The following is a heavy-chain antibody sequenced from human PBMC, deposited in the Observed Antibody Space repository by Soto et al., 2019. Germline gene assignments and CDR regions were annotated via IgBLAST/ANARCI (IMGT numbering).Heavy chain of an antibody. V-gene: IGHV4-34*01. J-gene: IGHJ1*01. Sequence: SETLSLTCAVYGGSFSAYHWSWIRQPPGKGLEWIGEITHSGTTNYNPSLKSRVTISVDTSKNQFSMRLGSVTAADTAVYYCTVAGKRGTGPVLDFWRQGTSDPVTP. D-gene: IGHD3-3*01. CDR2: ITHSGTT. CDR1: GGSFSAYH. CDR3: TVAGKRGTGPVLDF.